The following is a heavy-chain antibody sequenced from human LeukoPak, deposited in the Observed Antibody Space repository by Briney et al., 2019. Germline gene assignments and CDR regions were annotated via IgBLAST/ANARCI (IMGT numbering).Heavy chain of an antibody. Sequence: SQTLSLTCTVSGGSISGGGYYWSWIRQPPGKGLEWIGYIYHSGSTYYNPSLKSRVTISVDRSKNQFSLKLSSVTAADTAVYYCARPCPRSYSDDAFDIWGQGTMVTVSS. V-gene: IGHV4-30-2*01. CDR3: ARPCPRSYSDDAFDI. CDR2: IYHSGST. J-gene: IGHJ3*02. D-gene: IGHD3-16*01. CDR1: GGSISGGGYY.